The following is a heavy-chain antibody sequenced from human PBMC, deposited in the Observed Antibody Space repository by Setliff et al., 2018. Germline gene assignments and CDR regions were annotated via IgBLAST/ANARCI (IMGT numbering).Heavy chain of an antibody. J-gene: IGHJ5*01. CDR1: GGSITNYY. D-gene: IGHD1-26*01. V-gene: IGHV4-59*12. Sequence: TSETLSLTCTVSGGSITNYYWSWIRQPPGKGLQWIGYISHRGDTNYDPSLRSRVAISVDTSKNQFSLRMTSVTAADTAVYYCARMGTPIVGAMEWFDPWGQGILVTVSS. CDR3: ARMGTPIVGAMEWFDP. CDR2: ISHRGDT.